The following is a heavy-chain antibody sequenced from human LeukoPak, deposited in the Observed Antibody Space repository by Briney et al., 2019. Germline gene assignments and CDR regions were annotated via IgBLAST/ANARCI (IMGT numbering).Heavy chain of an antibody. CDR2: ISGSGGST. CDR1: GFTFSSYA. J-gene: IGHJ5*02. CDR3: AKAALTVTKYNWFDP. V-gene: IGHV3-23*01. D-gene: IGHD4-17*01. Sequence: GGSLRLSCAASGFTFSSYAMSWVRQAPGKGLEWVSAISGSGGSTYYAGSVKGRFSISRDNSKNTLYLQMNSLRAEDTAVYYCAKAALTVTKYNWFDPWGQGTLVTVSS.